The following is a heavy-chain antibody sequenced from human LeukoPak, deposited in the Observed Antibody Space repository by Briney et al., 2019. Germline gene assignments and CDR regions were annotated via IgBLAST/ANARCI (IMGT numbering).Heavy chain of an antibody. CDR1: GGSISSSSYY. Sequence: PSETLSLTCTVSGGSISSSSYYWGWIRQPPGKGLEWIGSIYYSGSTYYNPSLKSRVTISVDTSKNQFSLKLSSVTAADTAVYYCARHIHGSGSYLVSSWSFPGMDVWGQGTTVTVSS. J-gene: IGHJ6*02. D-gene: IGHD3-10*01. CDR2: IYYSGST. CDR3: ARHIHGSGSYLVSSWSFPGMDV. V-gene: IGHV4-39*01.